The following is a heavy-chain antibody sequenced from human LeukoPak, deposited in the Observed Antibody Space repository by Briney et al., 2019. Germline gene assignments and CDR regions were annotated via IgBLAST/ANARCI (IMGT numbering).Heavy chain of an antibody. D-gene: IGHD3-22*01. Sequence: GGSLRLSYVASGFTFSNYWMHWVRQAPGEGLVWVSRVGTDGSDPKYADSVKGRFTISRDNAKNTLYLQMSSLRAEDTAVYYCARDLAYDSSGYYSGPYWGQGTLVTVSS. CDR1: GFTFSNYW. V-gene: IGHV3-74*03. J-gene: IGHJ4*02. CDR3: ARDLAYDSSGYYSGPY. CDR2: VGTDGSDP.